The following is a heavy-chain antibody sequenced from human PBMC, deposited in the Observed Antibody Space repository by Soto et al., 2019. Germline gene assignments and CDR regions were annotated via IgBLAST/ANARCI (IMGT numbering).Heavy chain of an antibody. CDR2: INTDGSAT. CDR3: AREPNSARPGVGLYYYYYGMDV. V-gene: IGHV3-74*01. CDR1: GFTFSSNW. Sequence: EVQLVESGGGLVQPGGSLRLSCAASGFTFSSNWMHWVRRVPGRGLVWVARINTDGSATNYVDSVKGRFTVSRDNAKNTLYLQMNSLRVEDTAVYYCAREPNSARPGVGLYYYYYGMDVWGQGTTVTVSS. D-gene: IGHD6-6*01. J-gene: IGHJ6*02.